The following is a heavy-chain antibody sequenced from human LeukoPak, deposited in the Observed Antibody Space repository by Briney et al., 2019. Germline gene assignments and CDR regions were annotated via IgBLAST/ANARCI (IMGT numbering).Heavy chain of an antibody. D-gene: IGHD3-22*01. Sequence: SQTLSLTCTVSGGSISSGDYYWSWIRQPPGKGLEWIGYIYYSGSTYYNPSLKSRVTISVDTSKNQFSLKLSSVTAADTAVYYCARYQHDYYDSSGYMHFDLWGRGTLVTVS. CDR3: ARYQHDYYDSSGYMHFDL. V-gene: IGHV4-30-4*08. J-gene: IGHJ2*01. CDR2: IYYSGST. CDR1: GGSISSGDYY.